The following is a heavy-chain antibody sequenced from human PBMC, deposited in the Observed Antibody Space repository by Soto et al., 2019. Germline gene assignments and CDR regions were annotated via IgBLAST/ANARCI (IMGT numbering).Heavy chain of an antibody. V-gene: IGHV4-59*08. CDR3: VRTARQGAVAPHWFDR. CDR2: IYYSGST. D-gene: IGHD2-21*02. Sequence: SETLSLTCTVSGGSISSYYWSWIRQPPGKGLEWIGYIYYSGSTNYNPSLKSRVTISVDTSKNQFSLKLTSVTAAETAVYYCVRTARQGAVAPHWFDRWGQGTQVPVSS. J-gene: IGHJ5*02. CDR1: GGSISSYY.